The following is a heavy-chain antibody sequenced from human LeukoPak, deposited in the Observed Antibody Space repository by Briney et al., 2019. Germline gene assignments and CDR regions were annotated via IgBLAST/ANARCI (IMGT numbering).Heavy chain of an antibody. CDR2: ITSRDGTT. Sequence: PGGSLRLSCAASGFTFSTYAMSWVRQTPGKGLEWVSSITSRDGTTYCADSVKARFTISRENPENTLFLQMNILRAEDTAVYYCARDRPNYYDSSGHYYRRDGDYWGQGTLVTVSS. D-gene: IGHD3-22*01. CDR1: GFTFSTYA. J-gene: IGHJ4*02. V-gene: IGHV3-23*01. CDR3: ARDRPNYYDSSGHYYRRDGDY.